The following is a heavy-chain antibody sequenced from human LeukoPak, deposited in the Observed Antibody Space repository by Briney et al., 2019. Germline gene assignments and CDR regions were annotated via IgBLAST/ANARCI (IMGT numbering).Heavy chain of an antibody. CDR2: VKSKTDGGTS. J-gene: IGHJ3*02. D-gene: IGHD3-16*02. CDR1: GFIISDGR. Sequence: AGSLSLSCTASGFIISDGRICWGRQVRPKGQELVCLVKSKTDGGTSDYAAPVKGRFTISRDGSKSTLSLQMNSLKTEDTAVYYCTKFFLARRDYVWGNYRYLAFDIWGHGTMVTVSS. CDR3: TKFFLARRDYVWGNYRYLAFDI. V-gene: IGHV3-15*01.